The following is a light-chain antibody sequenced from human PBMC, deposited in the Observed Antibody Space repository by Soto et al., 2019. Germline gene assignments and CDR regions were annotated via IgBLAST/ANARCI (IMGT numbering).Light chain of an antibody. CDR3: QQLYSASPST. CDR1: QSLSYNSDNKNY. CDR2: WSS. J-gene: IGKJ2*01. V-gene: IGKV4-1*01. Sequence: DIVLTQSPDSLAVSLGERATINCKSSQSLSYNSDNKNYLAWYQQKPGQPPKLLIYWSSTREAGVPDRFSGSGSGTDFTLTISNLQAEDVAVYYCQQLYSASPSTFGQGTTLELK.